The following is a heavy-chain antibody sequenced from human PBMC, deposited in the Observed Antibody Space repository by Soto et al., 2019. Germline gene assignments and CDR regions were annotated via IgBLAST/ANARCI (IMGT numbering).Heavy chain of an antibody. Sequence: LSLTCTVSGGSISSGGYYWSWIRQHPGKGLEWIGYIYYSGSTYYNPSLKSRVTISVDTSKNQFSLKLSSVTAADTAVYYCAREPPLTGLFDYWGQGTLVTVSS. CDR3: AREPPLTGLFDY. J-gene: IGHJ4*02. CDR2: IYYSGST. CDR1: GGSISSGGYY. D-gene: IGHD3-9*01. V-gene: IGHV4-31*03.